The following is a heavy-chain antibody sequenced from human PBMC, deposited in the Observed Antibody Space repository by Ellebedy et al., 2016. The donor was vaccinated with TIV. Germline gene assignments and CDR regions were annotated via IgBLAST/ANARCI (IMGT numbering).Heavy chain of an antibody. CDR2: IFYMGKT. D-gene: IGHD3-9*01. J-gene: IGHJ4*02. CDR3: ARDHDILDLDH. Sequence: SETLSLTXTVSGASIRSYYWSWIRQPPGKGLEWIGYIFYMGKTNYNPSLKSRVIISVDTSKNQFSLKMHSVTAADTAVYYCARDHDILDLDHWGQGALVTVSS. V-gene: IGHV4-59*01. CDR1: GASIRSYY.